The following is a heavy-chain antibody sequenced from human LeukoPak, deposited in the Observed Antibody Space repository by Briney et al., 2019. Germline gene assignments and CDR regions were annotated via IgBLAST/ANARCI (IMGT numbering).Heavy chain of an antibody. V-gene: IGHV4-61*02. J-gene: IGHJ4*02. CDR3: ARDHRWGLALDY. D-gene: IGHD4-23*01. Sequence: SETLSLTCTVSGGSISSSSYYWGWIRQPAGKGLEWIGRIYSSGSSDYIPSLKSRLTISLDTSKNQVSLNLTSVTAADTAVYYCARDHRWGLALDYWGQGTLVTVSS. CDR1: GGSISSSSYY. CDR2: IYSSGSS.